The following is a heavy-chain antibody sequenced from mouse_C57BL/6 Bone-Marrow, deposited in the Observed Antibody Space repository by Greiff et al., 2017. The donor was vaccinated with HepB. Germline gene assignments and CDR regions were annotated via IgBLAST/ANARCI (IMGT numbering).Heavy chain of an antibody. Sequence: DVMLVESGGDLVKPGGSLKLSCAASGFTFSSYGMSWVRQTPDKRLEWVATISSGGSYTYYPDSVKGRFTISRDNAKNTLYLQMSSLKSEDTAMYYCARHKVEADYWGQGTTLTVSS. CDR2: ISSGGSYT. CDR1: GFTFSSYG. CDR3: ARHKVEADY. J-gene: IGHJ2*01. D-gene: IGHD1-1*01. V-gene: IGHV5-6*02.